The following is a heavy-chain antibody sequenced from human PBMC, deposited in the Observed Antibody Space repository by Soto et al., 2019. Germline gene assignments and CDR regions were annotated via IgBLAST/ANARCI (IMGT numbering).Heavy chain of an antibody. V-gene: IGHV1-69*02. CDR1: GGTFSSYT. J-gene: IGHJ2*01. D-gene: IGHD6-13*01. Sequence: QVQLVQSGAEVKKPGSSVKVSCKASGGTFSSYTISWVRQAPGQGLEWMGRIIPILGIANYAQKFQGRVTITADKSTSTAYMELSSLRSEDTAVYYCARVEGSSGASFGLWGRGPLVTVSS. CDR2: IIPILGIA. CDR3: ARVEGSSGASFGL.